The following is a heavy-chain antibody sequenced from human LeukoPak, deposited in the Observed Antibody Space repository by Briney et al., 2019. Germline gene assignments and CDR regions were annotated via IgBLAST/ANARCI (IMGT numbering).Heavy chain of an antibody. CDR2: INPSGGST. CDR3: VYVPASGSSLMKYFDY. Sequence: GASVKVSCKASGYTFTSYYMHWVRQAPGQGLEWMGIINPSGGSTSYAQKFQGRVTMTRDTSTSTVYMELSSLRSEDTAVYYCVYVPASGSSLMKYFDYWGQGTLVTVSS. V-gene: IGHV1-46*01. J-gene: IGHJ4*02. D-gene: IGHD6-13*01. CDR1: GYTFTSYY.